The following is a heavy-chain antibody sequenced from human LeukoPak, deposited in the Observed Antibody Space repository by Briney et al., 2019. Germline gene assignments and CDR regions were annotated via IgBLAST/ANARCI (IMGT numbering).Heavy chain of an antibody. Sequence: GGSLRLSCAVSGFTVSSSYMSWVRQAPGKGLEWVSFIYSGGNTYDTDSVKGRFTISRDNSKNTRYLQMNSLRAEDTAVYYCARRVTTGSYFDLWGRGALVTVSA. V-gene: IGHV3-66*01. D-gene: IGHD4-17*01. CDR2: IYSGGNT. CDR1: GFTVSSSY. J-gene: IGHJ2*01. CDR3: ARRVTTGSYFDL.